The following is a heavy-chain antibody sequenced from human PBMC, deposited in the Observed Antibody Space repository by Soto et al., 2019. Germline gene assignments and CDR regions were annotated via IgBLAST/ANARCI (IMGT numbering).Heavy chain of an antibody. V-gene: IGHV5-51*01. CDR2: IYPGDSDT. Sequence: XESLKISCKGHGYKFYTYWLGWVRQMPGKGLEWMGIIYPGDSDTVYSPSFQGQVTISADKSISTAYLHWTSLKSSDTAMYFCARLRFGETPAENWGQGTRVTVSS. CDR1: GYKFYTYW. CDR3: ARLRFGETPAEN. D-gene: IGHD3-10*01. J-gene: IGHJ4*02.